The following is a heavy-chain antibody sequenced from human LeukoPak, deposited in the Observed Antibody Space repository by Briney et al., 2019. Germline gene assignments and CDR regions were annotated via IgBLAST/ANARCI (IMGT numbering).Heavy chain of an antibody. V-gene: IGHV3-7*03. D-gene: IGHD3-10*01. CDR2: IKQDGSEK. J-gene: IGHJ5*02. CDR3: ARELDHYYGSVFDP. Sequence: EGSLRLSCAASGFTFSSYWMSWVRQAPGKGLEWVANIKQDGSEKYYVDSVKGRFTISRDNAKNSLYLQMNSLRAEDTAVYYCARELDHYYGSVFDPWGQGTLVTVSS. CDR1: GFTFSSYW.